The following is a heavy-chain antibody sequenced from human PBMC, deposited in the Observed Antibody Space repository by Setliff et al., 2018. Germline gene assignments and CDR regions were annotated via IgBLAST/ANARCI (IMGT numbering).Heavy chain of an antibody. CDR1: GYTFTNYA. J-gene: IGHJ4*02. V-gene: IGHV1-3*01. CDR2: INAGNGNT. CDR3: ARRPYDSSGYFNY. Sequence: GASVKVSCKASGYTFTNYAIHWVRQAPGQRLEWMGWINAGNGNTKYSQKFQGRITITRDTSASTAYMELSSLTSEDTAVHYCARRPYDSSGYFNYWGQGTLVTVSS. D-gene: IGHD3-22*01.